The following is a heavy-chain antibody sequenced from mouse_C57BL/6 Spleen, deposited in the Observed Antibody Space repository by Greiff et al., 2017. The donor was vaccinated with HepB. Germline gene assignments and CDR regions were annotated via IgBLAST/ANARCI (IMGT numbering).Heavy chain of an antibody. CDR1: GYTFTSYG. D-gene: IGHD6-1*01. J-gene: IGHJ2*01. CDR2: IYPRDGST. CDR3: ESGNHDY. Sequence: QVQLQQSGPELVKPGASVKLSCKASGYTFTSYGINWVKQRPGQGLEWIGWIYPRDGSTKYNEKFKGKATLTVDTSSSTAYMELHSLTSEDSAVYFCESGNHDYWGQGTTVTVSS. V-gene: IGHV1-85*01.